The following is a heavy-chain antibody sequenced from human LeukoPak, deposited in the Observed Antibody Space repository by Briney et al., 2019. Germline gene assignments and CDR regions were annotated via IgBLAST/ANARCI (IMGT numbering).Heavy chain of an antibody. Sequence: GGSLRLSCAASGFTFSNYAMHWVRQAPGKGLEYVSAISSNGGSTYYANSVKGRFTISRDNSKNTLYLQMGSLRAEGMAVYYCARDLRLKELAYCGGDCLDYWGQGTLVTVSS. V-gene: IGHV3-64*01. J-gene: IGHJ4*02. CDR1: GFTFSNYA. D-gene: IGHD2-21*02. CDR3: ARDLRLKELAYCGGDCLDY. CDR2: ISSNGGST.